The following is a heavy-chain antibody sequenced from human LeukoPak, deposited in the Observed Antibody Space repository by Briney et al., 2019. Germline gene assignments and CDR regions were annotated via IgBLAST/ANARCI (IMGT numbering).Heavy chain of an antibody. CDR1: GFTFSSYW. V-gene: IGHV4-59*01. CDR2: IYYSGST. Sequence: PGGSLRLSCAASGFTFSSYWMSWIRQPPGKGLEWIGYIYYSGSTNYNPSLKSRVTISVDTSKNQFSLKLSSVIAADTAVYYCARAVRDRGVILPWFDPWGQGTLVTVSS. CDR3: ARAVRDRGVILPWFDP. J-gene: IGHJ5*02. D-gene: IGHD3-10*01.